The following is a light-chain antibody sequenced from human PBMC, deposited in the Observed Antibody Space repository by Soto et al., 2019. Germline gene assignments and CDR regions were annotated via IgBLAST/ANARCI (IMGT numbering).Light chain of an antibody. CDR1: SSNIGAGYD. CDR2: DNN. CDR3: QSYDSSLSVLV. V-gene: IGLV1-40*01. J-gene: IGLJ3*02. Sequence: QSVLTQPPSVSGAPGQRVTISCTGSSSNIGAGYDVHWYHQLPGTAPKLLIYDNNNRPSGVPDRFSGSRSGTSASLAITGLQAEDEADYYCQSYDSSLSVLVFGGGTKLTVL.